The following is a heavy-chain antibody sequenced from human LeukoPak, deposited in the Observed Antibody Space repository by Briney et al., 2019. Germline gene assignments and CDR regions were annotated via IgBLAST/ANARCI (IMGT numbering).Heavy chain of an antibody. Sequence: PSETLSLTCAVYGGSFSGYYWSWIRQPPGKGLEWIAYISDSGSTNYNPSLKSRVTISVDTSKNQFSLKLSSVTAADTAVYYCARTTVTTYFDNWGQGNLVTVSS. CDR3: ARTTVTTYFDN. CDR1: GGSFSGYY. J-gene: IGHJ4*02. V-gene: IGHV4-59*01. D-gene: IGHD4-17*01. CDR2: ISDSGST.